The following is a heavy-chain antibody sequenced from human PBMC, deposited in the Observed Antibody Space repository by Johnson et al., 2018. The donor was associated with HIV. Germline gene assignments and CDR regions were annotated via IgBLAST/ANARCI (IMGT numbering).Heavy chain of an antibody. Sequence: VQLVESGGGLVQPGGSLRLSCAASGFTVRTNYMSWVRQAPGKGLEWVSVIYNDGSTYYADSVKGRFTISRDNSKTTLYLQMNSLRAEDTAVYYCAKGEIEDAFDIWGQGTMVTVSS. CDR3: AKGEIEDAFDI. J-gene: IGHJ3*02. D-gene: IGHD1-26*01. V-gene: IGHV3-53*01. CDR1: GFTVRTNY. CDR2: IYNDGST.